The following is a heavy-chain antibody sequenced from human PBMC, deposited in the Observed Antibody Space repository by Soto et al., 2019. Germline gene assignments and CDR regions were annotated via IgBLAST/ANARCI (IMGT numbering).Heavy chain of an antibody. D-gene: IGHD2-15*01. J-gene: IGHJ6*02. CDR2: TSISSYI. V-gene: IGHV3-21*01. Sequence: GGPLRPSCAASGTDLNSYTTNGGGQAPGKRREWLSSTSISSYIFYTASLRSRFTISRANAQNSAYLHINSLRAEDTAVYFCERDFSGGSCSPGMDVWGQGTTVTVSS. CDR1: GTDLNSYT. CDR3: ERDFSGGSCSPGMDV.